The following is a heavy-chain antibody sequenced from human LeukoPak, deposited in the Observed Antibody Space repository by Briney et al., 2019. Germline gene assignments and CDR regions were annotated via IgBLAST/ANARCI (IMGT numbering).Heavy chain of an antibody. J-gene: IGHJ3*01. V-gene: IGHV3-23*01. CDR3: AKDIQLST. CDR2: ISSSGGNT. D-gene: IGHD3-16*02. CDR1: GFTFSSYW. Sequence: PGGSLRLSCAASGFTFSSYWMYWVRQDPGKGLEWVSLISSSGGNTYYADSVKGRFTISRDNSKNTLSLQMNSLRVEDTAIYYGAKDIQLSTWGLGTMVTVSS.